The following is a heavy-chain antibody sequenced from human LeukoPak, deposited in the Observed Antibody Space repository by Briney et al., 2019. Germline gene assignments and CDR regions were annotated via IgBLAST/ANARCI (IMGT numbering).Heavy chain of an antibody. J-gene: IGHJ4*02. D-gene: IGHD3-22*01. CDR3: ARFRRDYDGSGYYGLVDS. CDR1: GFTFSSYA. Sequence: PGGSLRLSCAASGFTFSSYAMSWVRQPPGKGLEWIGEINHSGSTNYNPSLKSRVTISVDTSKNQFSLKLSSVTAADTAVYYCARFRRDYDGSGYYGLVDSWGQGTLVTVSS. CDR2: INHSGST. V-gene: IGHV4-34*01.